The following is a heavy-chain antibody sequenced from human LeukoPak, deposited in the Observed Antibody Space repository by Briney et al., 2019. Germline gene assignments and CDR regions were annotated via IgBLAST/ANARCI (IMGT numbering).Heavy chain of an antibody. CDR3: ARYYEDIVVVPAAPRMPGDAFDI. D-gene: IGHD2-2*01. CDR1: GFTFSSYS. Sequence: LRLSCAASGFTFSSYSMNWVRQAPGKGLEWIGYIYYSGSTYYNPSLKSRVTISVDTSKNQFSLKLSSVTAADTAVYYCARYYEDIVVVPAAPRMPGDAFDIWGQGTMVTVSS. V-gene: IGHV4-30-4*08. CDR2: IYYSGST. J-gene: IGHJ3*02.